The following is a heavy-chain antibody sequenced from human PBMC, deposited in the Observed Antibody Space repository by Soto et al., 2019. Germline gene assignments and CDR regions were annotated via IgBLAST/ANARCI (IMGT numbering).Heavy chain of an antibody. Sequence: QVQLQESGPGLVKPSQTLSLTCTVSGGSISSGGYYWSWIRQHPGKGLEWIGHIYYSGSTYYNPSLTSRVTISVDTSKNQFSLKLSSVTAADTAVYYCARSGNDYDSSGQWDAFDIWGQGTMVTVSS. CDR2: IYYSGST. D-gene: IGHD3-22*01. CDR1: GGSISSGGYY. V-gene: IGHV4-31*03. J-gene: IGHJ3*02. CDR3: ARSGNDYDSSGQWDAFDI.